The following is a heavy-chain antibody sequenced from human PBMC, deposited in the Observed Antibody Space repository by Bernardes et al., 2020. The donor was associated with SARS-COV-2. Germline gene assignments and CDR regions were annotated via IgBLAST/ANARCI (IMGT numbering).Heavy chain of an antibody. D-gene: IGHD3-16*02. CDR3: ATGYAWGSYRQFDY. CDR2: FDPEDGET. J-gene: IGHJ4*02. V-gene: IGHV1-24*01. CDR1: GYTLTELS. Sequence: ASVKVSCKVSGYTLTELSMHWVRQAPGKGLEWMGGFDPEDGETIYAQKFQGRVTMTEDTSTDTAYMELSSLRSEDTAVYYCATGYAWGSYRQFDYWGQGTLVTVSS.